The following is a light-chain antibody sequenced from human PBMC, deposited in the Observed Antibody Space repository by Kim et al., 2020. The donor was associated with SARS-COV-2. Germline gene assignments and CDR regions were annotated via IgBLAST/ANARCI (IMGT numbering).Light chain of an antibody. V-gene: IGKV1-39*01. J-gene: IGKJ4*01. Sequence: DIQMTQSPSSLSAYVGDRVTITCRASQNIRKYLNWYQHKPGKAPKLLIYAASSLQSGVPSRFSGSGSGTDFTLTISSLQPEDFATYYCQQTYSTPRTFGGGTKVEIK. CDR2: AAS. CDR3: QQTYSTPRT. CDR1: QNIRKY.